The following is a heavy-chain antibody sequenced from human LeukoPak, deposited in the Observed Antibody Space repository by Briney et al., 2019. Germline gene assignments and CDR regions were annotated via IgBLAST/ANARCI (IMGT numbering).Heavy chain of an antibody. V-gene: IGHV3-23*01. J-gene: IGHJ4*02. CDR3: AKGNGYSYGRYYFDY. CDR1: GFTFSSHA. CDR2: ITASGGNT. Sequence: PGGSLRLSCAASGFTFSSHAMGSVRQAPGKGLEWVSAITASGGNTYYADSVKGRFTISRDNSKNTLYLQVNSLRAEDTAVYYCAKGNGYSYGRYYFDYWGQGTLVTVSS. D-gene: IGHD5-18*01.